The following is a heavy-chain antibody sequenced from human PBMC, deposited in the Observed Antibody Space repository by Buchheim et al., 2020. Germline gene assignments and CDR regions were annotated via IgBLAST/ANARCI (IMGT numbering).Heavy chain of an antibody. J-gene: IGHJ6*02. CDR3: ARAEEGYGSGSYYISYYYYYGMDV. CDR2: IIPIFGTA. CDR1: GGTFSSYA. V-gene: IGHV1-69*12. D-gene: IGHD3-10*01. Sequence: QVQLVQSGAEVKKPGSSVKVSCKASGGTFSSYAISWVRQAPGQGLEWMGGIIPIFGTANYAQKFQGRVTITADESTSTASMELSSLRSEDTAVYYCARAEEGYGSGSYYISYYYYYGMDVWGQGTT.